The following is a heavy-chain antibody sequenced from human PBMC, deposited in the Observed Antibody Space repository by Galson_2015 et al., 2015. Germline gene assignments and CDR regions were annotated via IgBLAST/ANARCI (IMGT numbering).Heavy chain of an antibody. D-gene: IGHD3-3*01. CDR1: EFTFSSYY. CDR2: ISSTTTYI. Sequence: PLRLSCAASEFTFSSYYMSWVRQAPGKGLEWVSSISSTTTYIYYADSVKGRFTISRDNAKNSLYLQMNSLGAEDTAVYYCARQILDYDFWSGYYPTNFDYWGQGTLVTVSS. CDR3: ARQILDYDFWSGYYPTNFDY. V-gene: IGHV3-21*01. J-gene: IGHJ4*02.